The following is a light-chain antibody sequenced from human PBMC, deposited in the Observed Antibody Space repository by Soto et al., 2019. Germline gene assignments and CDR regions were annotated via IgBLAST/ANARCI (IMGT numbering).Light chain of an antibody. CDR3: AAWDDSLDASS. Sequence: QAVVTQPPSASGTPGQRVTIYCSGSSSNIGSSSVNWYQQLPGTAPKLLIYTNNQRPSGVPDRFSGSKSGTSASLAISGLQSEDEADYYCAAWDDSLDASSFGTGTKVTVL. V-gene: IGLV1-44*01. J-gene: IGLJ1*01. CDR1: SSNIGSSS. CDR2: TNN.